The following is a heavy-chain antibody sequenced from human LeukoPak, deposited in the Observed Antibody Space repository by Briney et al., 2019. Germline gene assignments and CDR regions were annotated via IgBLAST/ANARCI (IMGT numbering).Heavy chain of an antibody. CDR1: GFTFDDYG. Sequence: GGSLRLSCAASGFTFDDYGMSWVRQAPGKGLEWVSGINWNGGSTGYADSVKGRFTISRDNAKNSLYLHMNSLRAEDTALYSCARDQMITFGGFIVAFDYWGRGTLVTVSS. CDR3: ARDQMITFGGFIVAFDY. D-gene: IGHD3-16*02. CDR2: INWNGGST. V-gene: IGHV3-20*04. J-gene: IGHJ4*02.